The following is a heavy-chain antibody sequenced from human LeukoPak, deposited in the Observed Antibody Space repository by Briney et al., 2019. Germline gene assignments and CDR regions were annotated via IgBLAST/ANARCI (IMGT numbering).Heavy chain of an antibody. CDR1: GFTFSSYS. D-gene: IGHD3-22*01. Sequence: GGSLRLSCAASGFTFSSYSMNWVRQAPGKGLEWVSSISSSSSYIYYADSVKGRFTISRDNAKNSLYLQMNSLRAEDTAVYYCARDTTYYYDSSDRAHDAFDIWGQGTMVTVSS. J-gene: IGHJ3*02. CDR3: ARDTTYYYDSSDRAHDAFDI. CDR2: ISSSSSYI. V-gene: IGHV3-21*01.